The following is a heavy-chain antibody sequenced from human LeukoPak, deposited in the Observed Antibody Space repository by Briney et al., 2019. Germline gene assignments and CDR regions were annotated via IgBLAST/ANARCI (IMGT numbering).Heavy chain of an antibody. CDR3: AKADYGSGSYLFDY. D-gene: IGHD3-10*01. J-gene: IGHJ4*02. CDR1: GFTFSSYA. Sequence: HLGGSLRLSCAASGFTFSSYAMSWVRQAPGKGLEWVSAISGSGGSTYYADSVKGRFTISRDNSKNTLYLQMNSLRAEDTAVYYCAKADYGSGSYLFDYWGQGTLVTVSS. CDR2: ISGSGGST. V-gene: IGHV3-23*01.